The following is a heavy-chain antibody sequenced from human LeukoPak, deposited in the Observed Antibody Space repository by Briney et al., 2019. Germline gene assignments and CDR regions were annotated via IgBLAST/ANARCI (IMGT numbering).Heavy chain of an antibody. D-gene: IGHD6-6*01. V-gene: IGHV3-30-3*01. CDR2: ISYDGSNK. CDR3: ARDRVGSSSSIIDY. CDR1: GFTFSSYA. J-gene: IGHJ4*02. Sequence: GGSLRHSCAASGFTFSSYAMHWVRQAPGKGLEWVAVISYDGSNKYYADSVKGRFTISRDNSKNTLYLQMNSLRAEDTAVYYCARDRVGSSSSIIDYWGQGTLVTVSS.